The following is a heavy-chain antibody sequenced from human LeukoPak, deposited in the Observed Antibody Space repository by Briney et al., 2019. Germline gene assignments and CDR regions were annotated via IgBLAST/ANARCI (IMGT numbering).Heavy chain of an antibody. CDR2: IIPIFGTA. Sequence: EASVKVSCTASGGTFSSNAISWVRQAPGQGLGWMGGIIPIFGTANYTQKFQGRVTITADKSTSTAYMELSSLRSEDTAVYYCARGGRHDILTGYYIFDYWGQGTLVTVSS. CDR3: ARGGRHDILTGYYIFDY. CDR1: GGTFSSNA. V-gene: IGHV1-69*06. D-gene: IGHD3-9*01. J-gene: IGHJ4*02.